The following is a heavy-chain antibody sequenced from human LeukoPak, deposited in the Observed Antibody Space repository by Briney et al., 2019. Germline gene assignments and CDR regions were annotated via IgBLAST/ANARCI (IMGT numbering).Heavy chain of an antibody. CDR3: ARERIAVAGRRYYYYYYGMDV. CDR1: GFTFSSYA. Sequence: GGSLRLSCAASGFTFSSYAMHWVRQAPGKGLEWVAVISYDGSNKYYADSVKGRFTISRDNSKNTLYLQMNSLRAEDTAVYYCARERIAVAGRRYYYYYYGMDVWGQGTTVTVSS. CDR2: ISYDGSNK. D-gene: IGHD6-19*01. J-gene: IGHJ6*02. V-gene: IGHV3-30-3*01.